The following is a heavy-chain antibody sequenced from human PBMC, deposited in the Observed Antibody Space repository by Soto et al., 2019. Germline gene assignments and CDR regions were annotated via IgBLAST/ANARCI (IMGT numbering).Heavy chain of an antibody. CDR3: ASGGVYCGGDCCEWFDP. CDR2: IYTSGRT. CDR1: GGSISSYY. D-gene: IGHD2-21*02. J-gene: IGHJ5*02. V-gene: IGHV4-4*07. Sequence: QVQLQESGPGLVKPSETLSLTCTVSGGSISSYYWSWIRQPAGKGREWIGRIYTSGRTNYNPSLKRRVTMSVDTSKNQFSLKLSSVTASDTAVYYCASGGVYCGGDCCEWFDPWGQGTLVTVSS.